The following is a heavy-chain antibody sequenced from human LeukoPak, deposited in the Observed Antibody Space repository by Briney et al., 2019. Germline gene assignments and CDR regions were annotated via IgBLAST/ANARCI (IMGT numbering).Heavy chain of an antibody. Sequence: PSETLSLTCTVSGGSISSYYWSWIRQPPGKGLEWIGYIYYSGSTNYNPSLKSRVTISVDTSKNQFSLKLSSVTAADTAVYYCAREGMYSSSSHFDYWGQGTLVTVSS. CDR2: IYYSGST. J-gene: IGHJ4*02. CDR3: AREGMYSSSSHFDY. D-gene: IGHD6-6*01. CDR1: GGSISSYY. V-gene: IGHV4-59*01.